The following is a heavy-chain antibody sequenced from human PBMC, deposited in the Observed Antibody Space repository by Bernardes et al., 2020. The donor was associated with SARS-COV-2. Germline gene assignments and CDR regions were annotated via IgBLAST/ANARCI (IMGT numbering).Heavy chain of an antibody. Sequence: GGSLRLSCAASGFTFSSYDMTWIRQAPGQGLEWVSGISGVGGRTYYADSVKGRFTISRDNSKNTVYLQINSLRADDTAVYYCAKVLVAAGFDYWGQGSLVTVSS. V-gene: IGHV3-23*01. CDR2: ISGVGGRT. CDR1: GFTFSSYD. D-gene: IGHD6-13*01. J-gene: IGHJ4*02. CDR3: AKVLVAAGFDY.